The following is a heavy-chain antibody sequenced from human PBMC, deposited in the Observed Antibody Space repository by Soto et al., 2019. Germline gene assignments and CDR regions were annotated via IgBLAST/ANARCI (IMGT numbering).Heavy chain of an antibody. CDR2: IYWDDDQ. J-gene: IGHJ4*02. V-gene: IGHV2-5*02. CDR3: ARTLFVITSYFDH. D-gene: IGHD1-20*01. CDR1: GFSLATSGVG. Sequence: QITLKESGPTLVKPTQTLTLTCNFSGFSLATSGVGVGWIRQPPGEALDWLALIYWDDDQRSSPSLRSRRTITTDTSKNQVVPTMTNMDPEDTATYYCARTLFVITSYFDHWGQGTLVTVSS.